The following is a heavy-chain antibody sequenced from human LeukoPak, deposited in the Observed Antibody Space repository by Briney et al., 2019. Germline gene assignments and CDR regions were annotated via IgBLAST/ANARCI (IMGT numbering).Heavy chain of an antibody. Sequence: GGSLRLSCAASGFTFSNAWMSWVRQAPGKGLEWVGRIKSKTDGGTTDYAAPVKGRFTISRDDSKNTLYLQMNSLKTEDTAVYYCTTLYYDILTGAKFDCWGQGTLVTVSS. CDR1: GFTFSNAW. CDR3: TTLYYDILTGAKFDC. CDR2: IKSKTDGGTT. D-gene: IGHD3-9*01. J-gene: IGHJ4*02. V-gene: IGHV3-15*01.